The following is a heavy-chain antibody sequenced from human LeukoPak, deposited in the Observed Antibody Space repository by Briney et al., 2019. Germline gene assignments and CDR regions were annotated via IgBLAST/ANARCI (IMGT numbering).Heavy chain of an antibody. D-gene: IGHD3-16*01. J-gene: IGHJ4*02. CDR1: GFTFGDYA. Sequence: GSLRLSCAASGFTFGDYAMSWVRQAPGKGVEWVGFIRSKAYGGTTEYAASVKGRFTISRDDSKSIAYLQMNSLKTEDTAVYYCTREVGGGGDYWGQGTLVTVSS. CDR3: TREVGGGGDY. CDR2: IRSKAYGGTT. V-gene: IGHV3-49*04.